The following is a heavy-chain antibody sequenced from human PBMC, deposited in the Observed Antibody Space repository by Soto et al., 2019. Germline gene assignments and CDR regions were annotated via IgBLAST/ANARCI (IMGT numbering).Heavy chain of an antibody. Sequence: SETLSLTCTVSGGSISSCGYYWSWIRQHPGKGLEWIGYIYYSGSTYYNPSLKSRVTISVDTSKGQFSLKLSSVTAADTAVYYCARVGVARVWYAFDIWGQGTMVTVSS. CDR2: IYYSGST. J-gene: IGHJ3*02. CDR1: GGSISSCGYY. CDR3: ARVGVARVWYAFDI. V-gene: IGHV4-31*03. D-gene: IGHD2-21*01.